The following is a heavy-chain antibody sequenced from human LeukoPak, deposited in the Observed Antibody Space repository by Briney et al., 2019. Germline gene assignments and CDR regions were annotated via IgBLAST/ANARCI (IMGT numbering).Heavy chain of an antibody. Sequence: ASVKVSCKASGYTFTSNDINWVRQATGQGLEWMGWMNPNSGNTAYAQKFQGRVTMTRNTAISTAYIELSSLRSEDTAVYYCARPKSKYDSSGYYPLDYWGQGTLVTVSS. V-gene: IGHV1-8*01. CDR3: ARPKSKYDSSGYYPLDY. CDR2: MNPNSGNT. J-gene: IGHJ4*02. D-gene: IGHD3-22*01. CDR1: GYTFTSND.